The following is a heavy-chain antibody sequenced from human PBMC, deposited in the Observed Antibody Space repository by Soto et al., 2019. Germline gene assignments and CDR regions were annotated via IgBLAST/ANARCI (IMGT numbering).Heavy chain of an antibody. CDR2: ITNRGTHT. Sequence: GGSLRLSCAASGFSFSSYTMNWVRQAPGKGLQWVSSITNRGTHTYSADSVKGRFTISRDNDKNSLYLQMNNLRAEDTAIYFCARAHEVAWFDSWGLGTLVTVSS. CDR3: ARAHEVAWFDS. V-gene: IGHV3-21*01. J-gene: IGHJ5*01. CDR1: GFSFSSYT. D-gene: IGHD2-15*01.